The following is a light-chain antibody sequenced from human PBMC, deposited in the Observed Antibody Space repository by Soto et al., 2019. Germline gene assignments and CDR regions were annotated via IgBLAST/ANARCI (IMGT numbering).Light chain of an antibody. CDR1: QSVGRS. CDR2: GAS. Sequence: EIVMTQSPATLSVSPGERVTLSCRASQSVGRSLAWYQQKAGQAPRLLIYGASTRAPGTPVRFSGSGSGTEFSLTISSLQSEDFVVYYCQQYEKWPLTFGGGTKVEIK. CDR3: QQYEKWPLT. V-gene: IGKV3-15*01. J-gene: IGKJ4*01.